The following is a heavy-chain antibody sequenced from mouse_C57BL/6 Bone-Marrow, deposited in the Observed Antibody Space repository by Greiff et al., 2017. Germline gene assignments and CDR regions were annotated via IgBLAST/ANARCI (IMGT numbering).Heavy chain of an antibody. J-gene: IGHJ3*01. CDR3: AIYYSNYGFAY. CDR2: ISSGSSTI. Sequence: EVQVVESGGGLVKPGGSLKLSCAASGFTFSDYGMHWVRQAPEKGLEWVAYISSGSSTIYYADTVKGRFTISRDNAKNTLFLQMTSLRSEDTTMYYCAIYYSNYGFAYWGQGTLVTVSA. CDR1: GFTFSDYG. V-gene: IGHV5-17*01. D-gene: IGHD2-5*01.